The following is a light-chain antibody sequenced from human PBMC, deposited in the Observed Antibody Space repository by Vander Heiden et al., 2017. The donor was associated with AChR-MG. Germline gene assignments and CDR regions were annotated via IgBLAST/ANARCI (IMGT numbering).Light chain of an antibody. CDR2: EVS. V-gene: IGLV2-8*01. CDR3: GSYAGSGDFYV. J-gene: IGLJ1*01. CDR1: SSDVGGHNY. Sequence: HSALTHPPPASGSPGQTFTISCTGTSSDVGGHNYVSWYQQHPGKAPKLMIFEVSKRPSGVPDRFSGSKSGNTASLTVSGLQAEDEADYYCGSYAGSGDFYVFGTGTKVTVL.